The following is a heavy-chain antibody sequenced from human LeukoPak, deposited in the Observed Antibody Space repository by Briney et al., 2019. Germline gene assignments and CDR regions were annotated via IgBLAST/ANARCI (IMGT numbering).Heavy chain of an antibody. Sequence: GGSLRLSCAASGFTFSSYSMNWVRQAPGKGLEWVSSISSSSSYIYYADSVKGRFTISRDNAKNSLYLQMNSLRAEDTAVYYCARETLIIVGATYFDYWDQGTLVTVSS. CDR2: ISSSSSYI. J-gene: IGHJ4*02. CDR1: GFTFSSYS. V-gene: IGHV3-21*01. D-gene: IGHD1-26*01. CDR3: ARETLIIVGATYFDY.